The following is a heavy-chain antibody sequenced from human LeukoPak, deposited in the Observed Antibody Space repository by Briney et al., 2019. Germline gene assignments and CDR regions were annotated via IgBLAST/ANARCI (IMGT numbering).Heavy chain of an antibody. D-gene: IGHD2-21*02. Sequence: ASVTVSCKASGYTFTSYGISWVRQAPGQGLEWMGWISAYNGNTNYAQKLQGRVTMTTDTSTSTAYMELRSLRSDDTAVYYCARSVVVTAIPHYYYGMDVWGQGTTVTVSS. V-gene: IGHV1-18*01. CDR3: ARSVVVTAIPHYYYGMDV. J-gene: IGHJ6*02. CDR1: GYTFTSYG. CDR2: ISAYNGNT.